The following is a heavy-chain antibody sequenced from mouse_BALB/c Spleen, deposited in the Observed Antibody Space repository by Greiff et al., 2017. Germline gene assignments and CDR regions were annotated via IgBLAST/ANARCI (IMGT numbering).Heavy chain of an antibody. J-gene: IGHJ4*01. CDR3: TRDDSGTDAMDY. Sequence: DVMLVESGGGLVKPGGSLKLSCAASGFTFSSYTMSWVRQTPEKRLEWVATISSGGSYTYYPDSVKGRFTISRDNAKNTLYLQMSSLKSEDTAMYYCTRDDSGTDAMDYWGQGTSVTVSS. CDR1: GFTFSSYT. CDR2: ISSGGSYT. D-gene: IGHD4-1*01. V-gene: IGHV5-6-4*01.